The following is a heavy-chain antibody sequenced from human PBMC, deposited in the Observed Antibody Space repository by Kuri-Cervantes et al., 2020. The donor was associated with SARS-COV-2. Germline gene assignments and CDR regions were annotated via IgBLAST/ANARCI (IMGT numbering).Heavy chain of an antibody. CDR2: IYSSSSYI. D-gene: IGHD2-2*01. V-gene: IGHV3-21*04. CDR3: ARGLIPAGPFDY. Sequence: GESLKISCAASGFTFSSYNMNWVRQAPGKGLEWVSSIYSSSSYIYYADSVRGRFTISRHNSRNTLYLQSTSLTNEDTAVYYCARGLIPAGPFDYWGQGSLVTVSS. J-gene: IGHJ4*02. CDR1: GFTFSSYN.